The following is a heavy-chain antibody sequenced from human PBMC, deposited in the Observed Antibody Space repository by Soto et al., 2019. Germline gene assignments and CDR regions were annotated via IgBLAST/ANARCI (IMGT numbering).Heavy chain of an antibody. Sequence: GGSLRLSCAASGFTVSSKYMNWVRQAPGKGLEWVSAISSGGGSPYYADSVKGRFTISRDNSKNTLYLQMNDLRAEDTAVYFCAKGDGRIVPRHFDYWGQGTLVTVSS. J-gene: IGHJ4*02. CDR3: AKGDGRIVPRHFDY. V-gene: IGHV3-23*01. CDR2: ISSGGGSP. D-gene: IGHD6-6*01. CDR1: GFTVSSKY.